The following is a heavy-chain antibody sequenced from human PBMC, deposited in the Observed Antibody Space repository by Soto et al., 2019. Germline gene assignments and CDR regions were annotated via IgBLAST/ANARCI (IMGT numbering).Heavy chain of an antibody. V-gene: IGHV3-53*01. CDR1: GFTVSSNY. J-gene: IGHJ6*02. CDR3: ARTELRSLPPYYYGMDV. Sequence: PGGSLRLSCAASGFTVSSNYMSWVRQAPGKGLEWVSVIYSGGSTYYADSVKGRFTISRDNSKNTLYLQMNSLRAEDTAVYYCARTELRSLPPYYYGMDVWGQGTTVTVSS. D-gene: IGHD3-3*01. CDR2: IYSGGST.